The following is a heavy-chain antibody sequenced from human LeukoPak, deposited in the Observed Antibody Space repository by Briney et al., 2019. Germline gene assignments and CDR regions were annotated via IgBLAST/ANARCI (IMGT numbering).Heavy chain of an antibody. CDR3: ARRSGSYKLDY. V-gene: IGHV3-48*03. D-gene: IGHD3-10*01. CDR1: GFTFSSYE. J-gene: IGHJ4*02. Sequence: GGSLRLSCAASGFTFSSYEMNWVRQAPGKGLEWVSYISSSGSTIYYADSVKGRFTISRDNAKNSLYLQMNSLRAEDTAVYYCARRSGSYKLDYWGQGTLVTVSS. CDR2: ISSSGSTI.